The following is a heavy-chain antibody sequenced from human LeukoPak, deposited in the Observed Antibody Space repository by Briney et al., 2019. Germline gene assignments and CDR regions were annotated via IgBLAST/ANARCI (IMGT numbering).Heavy chain of an antibody. V-gene: IGHV4-39*07. Sequence: PSETLSLTCTVSGGSISSSSYYWGWIRQPPGKGLEWIGSIYHSGSTYYNPSLKSRVTISVDTSKNQFSLKLSSVTAAGTAVYYCARANGWGYHFDYWGQGTLVTVSS. D-gene: IGHD2-21*01. CDR3: ARANGWGYHFDY. J-gene: IGHJ4*02. CDR2: IYHSGST. CDR1: GGSISSSSYY.